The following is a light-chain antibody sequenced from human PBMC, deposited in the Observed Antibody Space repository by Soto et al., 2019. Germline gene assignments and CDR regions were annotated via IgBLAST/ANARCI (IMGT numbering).Light chain of an antibody. CDR3: SSYTSNNFVI. V-gene: IGLV2-14*03. J-gene: IGLJ2*01. CDR2: DVS. Sequence: QSALTQPASVSGSPGQSITISCTGSSSDIGDYNYVSWYKQHPGKAPKLMIYDVSNRPSGVSNRFSGSKSGNTASLTISVLQAEDEADYYCSSYTSNNFVIFGGGTKLTVL. CDR1: SSDIGDYNY.